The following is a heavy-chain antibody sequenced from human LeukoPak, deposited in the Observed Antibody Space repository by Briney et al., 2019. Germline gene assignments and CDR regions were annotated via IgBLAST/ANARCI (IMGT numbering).Heavy chain of an antibody. Sequence: ASVKVSCKASGGTFSSYAISWVRQAPGQGLEWMGGIIPIVGTANYAQKFQGRVTSTADESTSTAYMELCSLRSEDTAVYYCARLSIRRSYYYYGMDVWGQGTTVTVSS. CDR3: ARLSIRRSYYYYGMDV. J-gene: IGHJ6*02. D-gene: IGHD3-10*01. CDR1: GGTFSSYA. CDR2: IIPIVGTA. V-gene: IGHV1-69*13.